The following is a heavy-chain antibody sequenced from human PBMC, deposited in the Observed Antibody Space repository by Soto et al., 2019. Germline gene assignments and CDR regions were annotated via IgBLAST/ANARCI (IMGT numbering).Heavy chain of an antibody. V-gene: IGHV3-9*02. J-gene: IGHJ4*02. Sequence: GGSLRLSCVASGFIADDYAMHWVRQAPGKGLEWVSGISSNSATINYADSVKGRFTISRDNAKNSLYLQMNSLRDEDTAVYYCARADVDTAMVDFDYWGQGTLVTVSS. D-gene: IGHD5-18*01. CDR3: ARADVDTAMVDFDY. CDR2: ISSNSATI. CDR1: GFIADDYA.